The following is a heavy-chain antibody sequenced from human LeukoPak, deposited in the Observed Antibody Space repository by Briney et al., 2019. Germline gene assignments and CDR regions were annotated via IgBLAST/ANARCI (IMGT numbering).Heavy chain of an antibody. D-gene: IGHD2-15*01. V-gene: IGHV4-34*01. J-gene: IGHJ6*03. CDR2: ITHRGST. CDR3: ARCDIVVMVAAKALSYYMDV. Sequence: PSETLSLTCAVYGGSFSRYYWSWIRQPPGKGLEWIGEITHRGSTNYNPSLKSRVTISVDTSKNQFSLKLSSVTAADTAVYYCARCDIVVMVAAKALSYYMDVWGKGTTVTVSS. CDR1: GGSFSRYY.